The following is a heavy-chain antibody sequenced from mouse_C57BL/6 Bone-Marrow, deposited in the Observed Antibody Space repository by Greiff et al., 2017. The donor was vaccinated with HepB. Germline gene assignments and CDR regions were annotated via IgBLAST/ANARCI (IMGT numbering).Heavy chain of an antibody. D-gene: IGHD4-1*01. Sequence: QVQLQQSGAELVKPGASVKLSCKASGYTFTSYWMHWVKQRPGQGLEWIGMIHPNSGSTNYNEKFKSKATLTVDKSSSTAYMQLSSLTSEDSAVYYCATGKTHYYAMDYWGQGTSVTVSS. CDR2: IHPNSGST. CDR3: ATGKTHYYAMDY. J-gene: IGHJ4*01. CDR1: GYTFTSYW. V-gene: IGHV1-64*01.